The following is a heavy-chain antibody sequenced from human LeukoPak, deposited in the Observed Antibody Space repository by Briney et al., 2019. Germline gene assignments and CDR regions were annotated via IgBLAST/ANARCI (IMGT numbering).Heavy chain of an antibody. Sequence: GGSLRLSCAASGFTFSSYAMNWVRQAPGKGLECVSSISSTSYYKYYADSVKGRFIISRDSAKNSLYLQMDSLRVDDSAVYYCARVSDGLDVWGQGTTVTVSS. CDR2: ISSTSYYK. V-gene: IGHV3-21*01. J-gene: IGHJ6*02. CDR3: ARVSDGLDV. CDR1: GFTFSSYA. D-gene: IGHD2-21*01.